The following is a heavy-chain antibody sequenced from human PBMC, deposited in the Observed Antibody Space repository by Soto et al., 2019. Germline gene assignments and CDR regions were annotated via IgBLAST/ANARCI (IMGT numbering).Heavy chain of an antibody. CDR1: GYTVTGYY. V-gene: IGHV1-2*02. CDR3: AREIKVLRFLDY. J-gene: IGHJ4*02. Sequence: GASVKVSGKASGYTVTGYYMHCVRQAPGQVLEWMGWINPNSGGTNYAQKFQGRVTMTRDTSISTAYMELSRLRSDDTAVYYCAREIKVLRFLDYWGQGTLVTVSS. D-gene: IGHD3-3*01. CDR2: INPNSGGT.